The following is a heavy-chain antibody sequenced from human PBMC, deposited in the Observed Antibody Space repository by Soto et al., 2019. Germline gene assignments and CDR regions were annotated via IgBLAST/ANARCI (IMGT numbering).Heavy chain of an antibody. CDR3: ARGLGTAGYGMDV. V-gene: IGHV3-21*01. CDR1: GFTFSSYS. J-gene: IGHJ6*02. D-gene: IGHD1-26*01. Sequence: EVQLVESGGGLVKPGGSLRLSCAASGFTFSSYSMNWVRQAPGKGLEWVSSITSSSSYTYYADSVKGRFTISRDNAKNSLDLQMNSLRAEDTAVYYCARGLGTAGYGMDVWGQGTSVTVSS. CDR2: ITSSSSYT.